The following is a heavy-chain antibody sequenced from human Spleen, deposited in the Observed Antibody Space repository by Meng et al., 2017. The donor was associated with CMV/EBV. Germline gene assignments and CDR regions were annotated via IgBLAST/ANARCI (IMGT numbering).Heavy chain of an antibody. CDR2: TYYRSKWYT. J-gene: IGHJ3*02. CDR3: ASFDYGGNSDSLDI. V-gene: IGHV6-1*01. D-gene: IGHD4-23*01. CDR1: GDSVSSNSAA. Sequence: SQTLSLTCAISGDSVSSNSAAWTWIRQSPSRGLEWLGRTYYRSKWYTDYALSVKSRITIDPDTSKNQFSLQLDSVTPEDTAVYYCASFDYGGNSDSLDIWGQGTMVTVSS.